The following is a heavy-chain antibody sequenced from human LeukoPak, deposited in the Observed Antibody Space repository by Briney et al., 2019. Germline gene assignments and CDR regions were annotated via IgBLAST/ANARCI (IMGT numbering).Heavy chain of an antibody. V-gene: IGHV4-59*01. CDR2: IYYSGST. D-gene: IGHD4-17*01. J-gene: IGHJ4*02. CDR1: GGSISSYY. CDR3: ARARSYYGDYEIDY. Sequence: PSETLSLTCTVSGGSISSYYWSWIRQPPGKGLEWIGYIYYSGSTNYNPSLKSRVTISVDTSKNQFSLKLSSVTAADTAVYYCARARSYYGDYEIDYWGQGTLVTVSS.